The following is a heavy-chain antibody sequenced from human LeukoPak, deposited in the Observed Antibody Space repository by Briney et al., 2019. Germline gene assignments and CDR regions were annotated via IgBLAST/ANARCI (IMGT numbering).Heavy chain of an antibody. V-gene: IGHV3-30*02. D-gene: IGHD3-22*01. CDR3: ARDRYDSSGYYYATWFDP. J-gene: IGHJ5*02. CDR1: GFTFSSSG. CDR2: IRYDGNNK. Sequence: GGSLRLSCAASGFTFSSSGMHWVRQAPGKGLEWVAFIRYDGNNKYYADSVKGRFTISRDNAKNSLYLQMNSLRAEDTAVYYCARDRYDSSGYYYATWFDPWGQGTLVTVSS.